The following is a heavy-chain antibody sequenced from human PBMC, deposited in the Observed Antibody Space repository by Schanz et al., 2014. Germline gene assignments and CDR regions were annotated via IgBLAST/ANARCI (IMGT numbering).Heavy chain of an antibody. J-gene: IGHJ4*02. Sequence: EVQLVESGGGLVKPGGSLRLSCAASGFTFSSYSMNWVRQVPGRGLEWVSSISPSSSYIYYADSVKGRFTISRDNAKNSLYLQMNSLRAEDTAVYYCARDLISSGWYGWGQGTLVTVSS. V-gene: IGHV3-21*02. CDR1: GFTFSSYS. CDR3: ARDLISSGWYG. D-gene: IGHD6-19*01. CDR2: ISPSSSYI.